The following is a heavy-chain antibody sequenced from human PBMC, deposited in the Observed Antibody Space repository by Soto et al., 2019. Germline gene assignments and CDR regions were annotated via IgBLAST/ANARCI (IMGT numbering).Heavy chain of an antibody. Sequence: QVQLVESGGGVVQPGRSLRLSCAASGFTFGGYAMHWVRQAPGKGLEWVAVISYDGSNNYYADSVKGRFTISRDNSEXTLYLQMNSLRDEDTAVYYCARELVRRFDYWGQGTLVTVSS. D-gene: IGHD6-13*01. CDR2: ISYDGSNN. J-gene: IGHJ4*02. CDR1: GFTFGGYA. CDR3: ARELVRRFDY. V-gene: IGHV3-30-3*01.